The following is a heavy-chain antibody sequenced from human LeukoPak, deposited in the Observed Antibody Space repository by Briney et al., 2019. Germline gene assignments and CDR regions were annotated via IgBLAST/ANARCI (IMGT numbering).Heavy chain of an antibody. CDR2: IYYSGST. D-gene: IGHD6-13*01. J-gene: IGHJ6*02. Sequence: SETLSLTCTVSGGSISSGDYYWSWIRQPPGTGLEWIGYIYYSGSTYYNPSLKSRVTISVDTSKNQFSLKLSSVTAADTAVYYCAREYSSSWYPRASSAKNYYYYYGMDVWGQGTTVTVSS. CDR3: AREYSSSWYPRASSAKNYYYYYGMDV. V-gene: IGHV4-30-4*01. CDR1: GGSISSGDYY.